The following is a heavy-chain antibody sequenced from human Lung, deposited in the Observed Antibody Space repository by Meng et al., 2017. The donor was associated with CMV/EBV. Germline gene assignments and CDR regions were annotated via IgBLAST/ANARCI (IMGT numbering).Heavy chain of an antibody. Sequence: GEXXKISCAASGFTFNNYWMHWVRQAPGKGLVWVSRINGDGSSTTYADSVKGRFTISRDNAKNTLYLQMNSLRAEDTAVYYCARGCTNTNCYKSDFDYWGQGKXVNGAS. D-gene: IGHD2-2*02. J-gene: IGHJ4*02. CDR3: ARGCTNTNCYKSDFDY. V-gene: IGHV3-74*01. CDR1: GFTFNNYW. CDR2: INGDGSST.